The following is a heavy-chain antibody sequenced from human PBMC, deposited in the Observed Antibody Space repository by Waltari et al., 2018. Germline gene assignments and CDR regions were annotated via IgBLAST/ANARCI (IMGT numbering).Heavy chain of an antibody. J-gene: IGHJ4*02. CDR3: TRGPAY. CDR1: GYTFTSYY. V-gene: IGHV1-46*03. CDR2: THPSGGST. Sequence: QVQLVQSGAEVEKPGASVKVSCKASGYTFTSYYLHWVRQAPGQGLEWMGMTHPSGGSTTYAQKFQGRVTMTRDTSTSTVYMELSSLRSEDTAMYYCTRGPAYWGQGTLVTVSS. D-gene: IGHD2-2*01.